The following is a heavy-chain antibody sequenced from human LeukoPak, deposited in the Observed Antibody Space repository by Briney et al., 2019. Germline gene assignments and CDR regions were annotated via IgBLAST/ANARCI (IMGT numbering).Heavy chain of an antibody. J-gene: IGHJ4*02. Sequence: ASVKVSCKTSGYTFTGYHVHWVRQAPGQGREWMGWFNANSGDTKYAQKFQGRVTVTRDTSIGTDYMELTSLISDDTAIYYCARDPYDGNYYFDYWGQGTLVTVAS. V-gene: IGHV1-2*02. CDR3: ARDPYDGNYYFDY. CDR1: GYTFTGYH. CDR2: FNANSGDT. D-gene: IGHD3-3*01.